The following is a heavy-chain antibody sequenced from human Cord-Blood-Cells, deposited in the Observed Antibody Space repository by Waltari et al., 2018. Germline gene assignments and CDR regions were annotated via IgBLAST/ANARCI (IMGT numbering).Heavy chain of an antibody. V-gene: IGHV4-39*01. CDR2: IYYSGRT. CDR1: GGSISSSSYY. CDR3: ATQRGVVVVVAEMNWFDP. D-gene: IGHD2-15*01. Sequence: QLQLQESGPGLVKPSETLSLTCTVSGGSISSSSYYWGWIRQPPGKGLEWIGSIYYSGRTYYNPSLKSRVTISVDTSKNQFSLKLSSVTAADTAVYYCATQRGVVVVVAEMNWFDPWGQGTLVTVSS. J-gene: IGHJ5*02.